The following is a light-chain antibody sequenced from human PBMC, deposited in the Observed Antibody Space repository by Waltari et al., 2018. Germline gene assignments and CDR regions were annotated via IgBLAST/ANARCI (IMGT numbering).Light chain of an antibody. CDR1: QSVSSY. CDR2: AAS. Sequence: DIQMTQSPSSLSASVGDRVTITCRASQSVSSYLNWYQQKPGRAPNLLIYAASSLQSGVPSMFIGSGSGTDFTLTISSLQPEDVATYYCQQSFNTPRTFGQGTKVEVK. V-gene: IGKV1-39*01. J-gene: IGKJ1*01. CDR3: QQSFNTPRT.